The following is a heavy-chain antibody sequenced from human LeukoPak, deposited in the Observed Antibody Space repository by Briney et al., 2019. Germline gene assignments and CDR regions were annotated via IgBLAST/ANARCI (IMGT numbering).Heavy chain of an antibody. Sequence: ASVKVSCKASGGTFSSYAISWVRQAPGQGLEWMGRIIPTLGIANYAQKFQGRVTITADKSTSTAYMELSSLRSEDTAVYYCARGSCSSTSCYGASNWFDPWGQGTLVTVSS. CDR2: IIPTLGIA. D-gene: IGHD2-2*01. CDR3: ARGSCSSTSCYGASNWFDP. CDR1: GGTFSSYA. J-gene: IGHJ5*02. V-gene: IGHV1-69*04.